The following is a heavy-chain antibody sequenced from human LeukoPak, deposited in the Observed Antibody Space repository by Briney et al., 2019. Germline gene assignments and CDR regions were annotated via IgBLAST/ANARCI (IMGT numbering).Heavy chain of an antibody. CDR3: AKDQEDYYDSSGYYNY. Sequence: GGSLRLSCTASGYTFSDYGMHWVRQAPGKGLEWLSVISYSGVVKFYADSVKGRFTISRDNSKNTLYLQMNSLRAEDTAVYYCAKDQEDYYDSSGYYNYWGQGTLVTVSS. CDR1: GYTFSDYG. D-gene: IGHD3-22*01. J-gene: IGHJ4*02. CDR2: ISYSGVVK. V-gene: IGHV3-30*18.